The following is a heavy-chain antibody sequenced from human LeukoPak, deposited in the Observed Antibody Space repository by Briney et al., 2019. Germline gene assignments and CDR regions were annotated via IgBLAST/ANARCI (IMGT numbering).Heavy chain of an antibody. D-gene: IGHD5-18*01. CDR3: AKNWELWLLYFDY. Sequence: GGSLRLSCAASGFTFSDYYMSWVRQAPGKGLEWVSAISGSGGSTYYADSVKGRFTISRDNSKNTLYLQMNSLRAEDTAVYYCAKNWELWLLYFDYWGQGTLVTVSS. J-gene: IGHJ4*02. CDR1: GFTFSDYY. V-gene: IGHV3-23*01. CDR2: ISGSGGST.